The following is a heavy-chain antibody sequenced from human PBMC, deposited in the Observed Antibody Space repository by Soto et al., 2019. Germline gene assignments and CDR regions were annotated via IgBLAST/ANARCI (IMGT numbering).Heavy chain of an antibody. D-gene: IGHD6-19*01. CDR3: AHRGPSVAFDS. J-gene: IGHJ4*02. Sequence: QITLKESGPTLVKPTQTLTLTCTFSGFSLSTSGVGVGWIRQPPGKALEWLSVIYWDDDKRYSPSLKSRLTITTATSKNQVALTITSMDPVDTATYCGAHRGPSVAFDSWGQGTLVTVSS. V-gene: IGHV2-5*02. CDR1: GFSLSTSGVG. CDR2: IYWDDDK.